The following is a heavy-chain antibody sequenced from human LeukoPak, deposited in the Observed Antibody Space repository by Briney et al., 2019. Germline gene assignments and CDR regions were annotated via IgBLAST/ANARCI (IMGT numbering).Heavy chain of an antibody. Sequence: SETLSLTCTVSGYSISSGYYWGWIRQPPGKGLEWIGSIYHSGSTYYNPSLKSRVTISVDTSKNQFSLKLSSVTAADTAVYYCARGLGGSSIEWGQGTLVTVSS. V-gene: IGHV4-38-2*02. CDR1: GYSISSGYY. CDR2: IYHSGST. CDR3: ARGLGGSSIE. D-gene: IGHD6-13*01. J-gene: IGHJ4*02.